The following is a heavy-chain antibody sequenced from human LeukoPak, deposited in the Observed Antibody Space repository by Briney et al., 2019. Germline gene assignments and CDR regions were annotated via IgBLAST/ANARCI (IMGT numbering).Heavy chain of an antibody. J-gene: IGHJ6*03. CDR2: VFYSGGA. Sequence: SETLSLTCTVSGGSISSRNYYWGWIRQPPGKGLEWIGNVFYSGGAYYNLSLKSRIAISVDTSKNHFSLRLTSVTAADTAVYYCAAYYYNMDVWGKGTTVTVSS. CDR1: GGSISSRNYY. CDR3: AAYYYNMDV. V-gene: IGHV4-39*02.